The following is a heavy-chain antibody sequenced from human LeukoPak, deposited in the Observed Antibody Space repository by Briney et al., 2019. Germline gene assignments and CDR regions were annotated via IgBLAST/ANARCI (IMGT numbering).Heavy chain of an antibody. CDR2: ISGSGGST. CDR1: GFTFSSYA. CDR3: AKSSGTMVQGANWFDP. Sequence: GGSLRLSCAASGFTFSSYAMSWVRQAPRKGLEWVSAISGSGGSTYYADSVKGWFTISRDNSKNTLYLQMNSLRAEDTAVYYCAKSSGTMVQGANWFDPWGQGTLVTVSS. V-gene: IGHV3-23*01. J-gene: IGHJ5*02. D-gene: IGHD3-10*01.